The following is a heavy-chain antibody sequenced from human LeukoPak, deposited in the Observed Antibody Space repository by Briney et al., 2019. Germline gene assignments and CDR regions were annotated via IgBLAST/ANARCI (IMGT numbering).Heavy chain of an antibody. CDR3: ARLKDGY. V-gene: IGHV4-59*01. Sequence: SETLSLTCTVSGGSISSYYWSWIRQPPGKGLEWIGYIYYSGSTNYNPPLKSRVTISVDTSKNQFSLKLSSVTAADTAVYYCARLKDGYWGQGTLVTVSS. CDR2: IYYSGST. CDR1: GGSISSYY. J-gene: IGHJ4*02.